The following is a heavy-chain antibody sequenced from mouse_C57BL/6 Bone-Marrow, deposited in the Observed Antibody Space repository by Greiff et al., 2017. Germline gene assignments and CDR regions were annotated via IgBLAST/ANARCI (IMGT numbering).Heavy chain of an antibody. CDR2: INPNNGGT. CDR3: ARRDGSSYLYYFDY. V-gene: IGHV1-26*01. CDR1: GYTFTDYY. D-gene: IGHD1-1*01. Sequence: EVQLQQSGPELVKPGASVKISCKASGYTFTDYYMNWVKQSHGKSLEWIGDINPNNGGTSYNQKFKGKATLTVDKSSSTAYMELRSLTSEDSAVYYCARRDGSSYLYYFDYWGQGTTLTVSS. J-gene: IGHJ2*01.